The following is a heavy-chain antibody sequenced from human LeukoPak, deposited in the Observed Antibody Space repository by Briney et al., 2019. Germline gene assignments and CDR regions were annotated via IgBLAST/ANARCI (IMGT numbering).Heavy chain of an antibody. V-gene: IGHV1-69*01. CDR1: GGSFNSYA. CDR3: VRTSD. J-gene: IGHJ4*01. Sequence: SVKVSCKDVGGSFNSYAIYWVRQAPGQGLEWVGGIIPLLGTASYAQMFQGRLTITADESTSTVYMELSSLRSEDTVIYYCVRTSDWGHGTLVAVFS. CDR2: IIPLLGTA. D-gene: IGHD6-6*01.